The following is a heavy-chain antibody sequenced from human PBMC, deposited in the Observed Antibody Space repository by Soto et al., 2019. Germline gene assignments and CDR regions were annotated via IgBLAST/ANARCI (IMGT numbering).Heavy chain of an antibody. CDR2: TSYSANT. D-gene: IGHD2-8*01. V-gene: IGHV4-59*02. CDR1: AGSATSHY. Sequence: PSQSLSLTCFLSAGSATSHYWSWIRPFPGKGLECIAYTSYSANTNCNPSLLSRVTTSLDTSKNRLSLKLTSMTAADTAVYYFARDMHAGFTHCFDPWGQGTLVTVSS. J-gene: IGHJ5*02. CDR3: ARDMHAGFTHCFDP.